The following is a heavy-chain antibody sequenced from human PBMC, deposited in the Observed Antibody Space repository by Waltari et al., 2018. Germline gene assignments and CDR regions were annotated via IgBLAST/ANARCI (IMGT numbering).Heavy chain of an antibody. Sequence: QVQLVESGGGVVQPGKSLKRLCGASGFTFSRYGMHWVRQAPGKGLEWVALISDDGTNKFYAESVKGRFTIARDNSRKTHYLQMKSLRVEDTAVYYCAKNKYGNNLEPPGDWGQGTVVTVSA. V-gene: IGHV3-30*18. CDR3: AKNKYGNNLEPPGD. J-gene: IGHJ4*02. D-gene: IGHD1-1*01. CDR1: GFTFSRYG. CDR2: ISDDGTNK.